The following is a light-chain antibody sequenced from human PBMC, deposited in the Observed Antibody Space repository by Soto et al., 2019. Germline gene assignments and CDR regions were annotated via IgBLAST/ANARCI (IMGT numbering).Light chain of an antibody. J-gene: IGKJ1*01. CDR3: QQSNERPPWT. V-gene: IGKV3-15*01. CDR1: LTMNNN. CDR2: GAS. Sequence: EIVMTQSPATLSVSPGESVTLSCRASLTMNNNIAWYQHKPGQAPRLLIFGASSRATGVPGRFSGSGFGTGFTLSISILQAEDFEVYYCQQSNERPPWTVGQGTTVE.